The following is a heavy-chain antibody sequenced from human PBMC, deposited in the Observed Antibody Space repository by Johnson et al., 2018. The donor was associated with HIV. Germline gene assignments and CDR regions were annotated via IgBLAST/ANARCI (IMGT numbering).Heavy chain of an antibody. D-gene: IGHD5-24*01. CDR2: IKQDGSEK. CDR3: ARACRDGYTCDAFDI. CDR1: GFTFSSYW. J-gene: IGHJ3*02. Sequence: VQLVESGGGLVQPGGSLRLSCAASGFTFSSYWMSWVRQAPGKGLAWVANIKQDGSEKYYVDSVKGRFTISRDNAKNSLYLQMNSLRAEDTAVYYCARACRDGYTCDAFDIWGQGTMVTVSS. V-gene: IGHV3-7*04.